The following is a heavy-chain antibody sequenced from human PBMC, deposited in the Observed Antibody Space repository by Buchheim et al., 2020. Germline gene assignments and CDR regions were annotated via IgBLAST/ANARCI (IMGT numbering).Heavy chain of an antibody. D-gene: IGHD4-17*01. Sequence: QVQLVQSGAEVKKPGASVKVSCKASGYTFTSYYMHWVRQAPGQGLEGMGIINPSGGSTSYAQKFQGRVTMTRDTSTSTVYMELSSLRSEDTAVYYCAREATFYGDYVTAYFDYWGQGTL. CDR1: GYTFTSYY. V-gene: IGHV1-46*03. CDR3: AREATFYGDYVTAYFDY. CDR2: INPSGGST. J-gene: IGHJ4*02.